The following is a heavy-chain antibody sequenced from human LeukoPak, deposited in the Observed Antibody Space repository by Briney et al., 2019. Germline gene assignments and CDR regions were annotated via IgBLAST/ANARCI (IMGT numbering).Heavy chain of an antibody. V-gene: IGHV4-39*07. CDR3: ARGPRKNCSGGSCYSYYYYYYMDV. CDR1: GGSISSSSYY. D-gene: IGHD2-15*01. CDR2: IYYSGST. J-gene: IGHJ6*03. Sequence: SETLSLTCTVSGGSISSSSYYWGWIRQPPGKGLEWIGGIYYSGSTYYNPSLKSRVTISVDTSKNQFSLKLSSVTAADTAVYYCARGPRKNCSGGSCYSYYYYYYMDVWGKGTTVTVSS.